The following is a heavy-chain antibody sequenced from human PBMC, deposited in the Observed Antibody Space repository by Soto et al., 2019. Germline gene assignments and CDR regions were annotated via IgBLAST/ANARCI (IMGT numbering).Heavy chain of an antibody. CDR2: IWYDGSNK. Sequence: GGSLRLSCAASGFTFSSYGMHWVRQAPGKGLEWVAVIWYDGSNKYYADSVKGRFTISRDNSKNTLYLQMNSLRAEDTAVYYCARDPSGNYYGSGSYINYYYYYMDVWGKGTTVTVSS. CDR3: ARDPSGNYYGSGSYINYYYYYMDV. CDR1: GFTFSSYG. J-gene: IGHJ6*03. D-gene: IGHD3-10*01. V-gene: IGHV3-33*01.